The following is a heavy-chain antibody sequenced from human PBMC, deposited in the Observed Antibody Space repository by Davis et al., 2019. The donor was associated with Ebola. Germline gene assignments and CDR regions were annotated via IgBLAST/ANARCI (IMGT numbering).Heavy chain of an antibody. CDR1: GFTFSSYW. J-gene: IGHJ6*02. D-gene: IGHD3-3*01. V-gene: IGHV3-7*01. CDR3: ARDPTRTFYDFWSGSSDYYYGMDV. Sequence: PGGSLRLSCAASGFTFSSYWMSWVRQAPGKGLEWVANIKQDGSEKYYVDSVKGRFTISRDNAKNSLYLQMNSLRVEDTAVYYCARDPTRTFYDFWSGSSDYYYGMDVWGQGTTVTVSS. CDR2: IKQDGSEK.